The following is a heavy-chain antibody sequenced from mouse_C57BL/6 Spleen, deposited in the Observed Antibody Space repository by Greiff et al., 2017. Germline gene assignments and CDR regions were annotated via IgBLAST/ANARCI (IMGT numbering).Heavy chain of an antibody. D-gene: IGHD1-1*01. CDR3: ARSWGRNYYGSSYGY. CDR1: GYAFSSSW. CDR2: IYPGDGDT. V-gene: IGHV1-82*01. Sequence: QVQLKQSGPELVKPGASVKISCKASGYAFSSSWMNWVKQRPGKGLEWIGRIYPGDGDTNYNGKFKGKATLTADKSSSTAYMQLSSLTSEDSAVYFCARSWGRNYYGSSYGYWGQGTTLTVSS. J-gene: IGHJ2*01.